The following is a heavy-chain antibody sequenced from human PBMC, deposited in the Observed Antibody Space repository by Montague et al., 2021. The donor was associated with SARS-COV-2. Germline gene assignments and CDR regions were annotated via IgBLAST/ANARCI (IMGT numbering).Heavy chain of an antibody. CDR1: GYTFTNYG. V-gene: IGHV1-18*01. D-gene: IGHD3-16*01. CDR2: ISAYNGNT. Sequence: SVKVSCKASGYTFTNYGINWVRQAPGQGLEWMGWISAYNGNTNYAQNLQGRVTMTTDTSTSTAYMELRSLRSDDTAVYFCARDPTQGWGYSYSAMDVWGQGTTITASS. J-gene: IGHJ6*02. CDR3: ARDPTQGWGYSYSAMDV.